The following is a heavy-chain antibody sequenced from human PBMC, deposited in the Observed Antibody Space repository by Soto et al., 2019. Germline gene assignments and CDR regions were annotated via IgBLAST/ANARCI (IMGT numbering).Heavy chain of an antibody. CDR2: ISYDGSNK. J-gene: IGHJ4*02. Sequence: GKGLEWVAVISYDGSNKYYADSVKGRFTISRDNSKNTLYLQMNSLRAEDTAVYYCAGASAGYVWGSPHYWGQGTLVTVS. D-gene: IGHD3-16*01. V-gene: IGHV3-30-3*01. CDR3: AGASAGYVWGSPHY.